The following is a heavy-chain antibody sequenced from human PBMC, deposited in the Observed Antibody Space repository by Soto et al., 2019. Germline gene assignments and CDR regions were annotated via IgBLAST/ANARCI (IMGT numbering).Heavy chain of an antibody. D-gene: IGHD3-10*01. CDR2: ISGSGGST. J-gene: IGHJ6*02. CDR3: AKAHSYYYGSGLRDYYYGMDV. Sequence: GGSLRLSCAASGFTFSSYAMIWVRQAPGKGLEWVPAISGSGGSTYYADSVKGRFTISRDNSKNTLYLQMNSLRAEDTAVYYCAKAHSYYYGSGLRDYYYGMDVWVQGTTVTVSS. CDR1: GFTFSSYA. V-gene: IGHV3-23*01.